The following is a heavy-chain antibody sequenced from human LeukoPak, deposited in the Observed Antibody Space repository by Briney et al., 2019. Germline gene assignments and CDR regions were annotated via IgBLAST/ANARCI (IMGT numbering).Heavy chain of an antibody. CDR2: IYTSGST. CDR1: SGSLGSYY. Sequence: SETLSLTCTVSSGSLGSYYWNWLRQPAGKGLEWIGHIYTSGSTNYNPSLKGRVTMSVDTSKNQFSLKLNSVTAADTAFYYCAREYSSSSGKALDYWGQGTLVTVSS. CDR3: AREYSSSSGKALDY. D-gene: IGHD6-6*01. V-gene: IGHV4-4*07. J-gene: IGHJ4*02.